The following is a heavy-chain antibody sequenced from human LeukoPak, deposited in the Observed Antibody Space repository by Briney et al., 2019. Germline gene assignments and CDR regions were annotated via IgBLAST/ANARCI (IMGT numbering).Heavy chain of an antibody. Sequence: SVKVSCKASGGTFSSYGISWVRQAPGQGLEWMGGIIPIFGTANYAQKFQGRVTITADESTSTAYMELSSLRSEDTAVYYCASGVYYDSSGYSFEYWDQGTLVTVSS. CDR3: ASGVYYDSSGYSFEY. D-gene: IGHD3-22*01. V-gene: IGHV1-69*13. CDR1: GGTFSSYG. J-gene: IGHJ4*02. CDR2: IIPIFGTA.